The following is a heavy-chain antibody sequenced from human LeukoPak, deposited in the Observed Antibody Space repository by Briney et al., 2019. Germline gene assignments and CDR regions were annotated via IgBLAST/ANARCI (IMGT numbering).Heavy chain of an antibody. D-gene: IGHD5-24*01. J-gene: IGHJ6*02. CDR3: ARGGGDGYNHYGMDV. Sequence: SETLSLTCAVYGGSFSGYYWNWIRQPPGKGLEWIGEINHSGSTNYNPSLKSRVTISVDTSKNQFSLKLSSVTAADTAVYYCARGGGDGYNHYGMDVWGQGTTVTVSS. V-gene: IGHV4-34*01. CDR2: INHSGST. CDR1: GGSFSGYY.